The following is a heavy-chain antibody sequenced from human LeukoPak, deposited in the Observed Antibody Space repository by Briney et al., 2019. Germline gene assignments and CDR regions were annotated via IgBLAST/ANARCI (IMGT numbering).Heavy chain of an antibody. CDR3: ARVGGSGWYNWFDP. CDR2: IYSGGST. CDR1: GVTVTSNY. D-gene: IGHD6-19*01. V-gene: IGHV3-66*01. J-gene: IGHJ5*02. Sequence: PVGSLRLSCAASGVTVTSNYMSGGCQTPRRGGWWVSVIYSGGSTYYADSVKGRFTISRDNSKNTLYLQMNSLRAEDTAVYYCARVGGSGWYNWFDPWGQGTLVTVSS.